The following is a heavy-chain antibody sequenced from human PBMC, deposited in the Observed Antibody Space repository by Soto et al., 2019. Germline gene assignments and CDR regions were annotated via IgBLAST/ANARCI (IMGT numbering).Heavy chain of an antibody. CDR1: GFTFSSHG. J-gene: IGHJ4*02. V-gene: IGHV3-33*01. Sequence: QVQLVESGGGVVQPGRSLRLSCAASGFTFSSHGMHWVRQAPDKGLEWVAVIWYDGSNKYYADSVKSRFTISRDNSNNMLYLEMNRLRVEDTAIYYCARWGNWKVADNWGQGTLVTVSS. D-gene: IGHD3-16*01. CDR2: IWYDGSNK. CDR3: ARWGNWKVADN.